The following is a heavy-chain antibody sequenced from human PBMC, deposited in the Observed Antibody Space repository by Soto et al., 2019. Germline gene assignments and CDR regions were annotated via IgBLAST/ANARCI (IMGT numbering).Heavy chain of an antibody. CDR1: GGTFSSYA. Sequence: SVKVSCKASGGTFSSYAISWVRQAPGQGLEWMGGIIPIFGTANYAQKFQGRVTIIADESTSTAYMELSSLRSEDTAVYYCARSGYDFWSGYSEGYGMDVWGQGTTVTVSS. D-gene: IGHD3-3*01. V-gene: IGHV1-69*13. CDR3: ARSGYDFWSGYSEGYGMDV. CDR2: IIPIFGTA. J-gene: IGHJ6*02.